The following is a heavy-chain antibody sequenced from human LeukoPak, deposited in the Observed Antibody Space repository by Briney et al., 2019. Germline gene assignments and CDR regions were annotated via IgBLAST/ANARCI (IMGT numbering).Heavy chain of an antibody. J-gene: IGHJ6*03. CDR1: GYTFTGYY. D-gene: IGHD3-3*01. CDR3: ARTGGYDFWSGYYPYMDV. CDR2: INPNSGGT. V-gene: IGHV1-2*02. Sequence: ASVKVSXKASGYTFTGYYMHWVRQAPGQGLEWMGWINPNSGGTSYAQKFQGRVTMTRDTSISTAYMELSRLRSDDTAVYYCARTGGYDFWSGYYPYMDVWGKGTTVTVSS.